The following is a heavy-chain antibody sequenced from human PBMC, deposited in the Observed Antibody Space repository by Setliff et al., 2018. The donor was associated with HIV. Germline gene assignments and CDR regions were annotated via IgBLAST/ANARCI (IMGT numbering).Heavy chain of an antibody. CDR3: VKDGTPIGRYYQYFHV. D-gene: IGHD1-26*01. Sequence: GGSLRLSCAASGFTFDDYAMHWVRQAPGKGLEWVSGISWNSGSIGYADSVKGRFTISRDNAKNSLYLQMNSLRAEDTALYYCVKDGTPIGRYYQYFHVWGEGIMVTVSS. V-gene: IGHV3-9*01. CDR1: GFTFDDYA. J-gene: IGHJ6*04. CDR2: ISWNSGSI.